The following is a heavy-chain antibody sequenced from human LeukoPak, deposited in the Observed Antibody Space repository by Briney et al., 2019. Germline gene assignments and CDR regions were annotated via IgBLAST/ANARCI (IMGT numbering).Heavy chain of an antibody. J-gene: IGHJ4*02. CDR2: IHQDGSQE. CDR1: GFTFTSHW. V-gene: IGHV3-7*03. Sequence: GGSLRLSCAASGFTFTSHWMAWVRQAPGEGLEWVANIHQDGSQEYYVDSVKGRFTLSRDNAKNSLYLQMNSLRAEDTAVYYCARYGGSYLDYWGQGTLVTVSS. CDR3: ARYGGSYLDY. D-gene: IGHD1-26*01.